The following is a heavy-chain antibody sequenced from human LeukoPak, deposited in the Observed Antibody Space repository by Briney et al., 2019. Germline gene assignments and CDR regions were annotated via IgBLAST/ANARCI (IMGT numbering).Heavy chain of an antibody. J-gene: IGHJ4*02. Sequence: GGSLRLSCAASGFTFSSHSMSCVRQAPGKGLEWVAVISYDASNKYYADSVKGRFTISRDNSKNTLYLQMNSLRAEDTAVYYCARDAPLIYCSSTTCYRYYFDYWGQGTLVTVSS. CDR2: ISYDASNK. V-gene: IGHV3-30-3*01. CDR3: ARDAPLIYCSSTTCYRYYFDY. CDR1: GFTFSSHS. D-gene: IGHD2-2*01.